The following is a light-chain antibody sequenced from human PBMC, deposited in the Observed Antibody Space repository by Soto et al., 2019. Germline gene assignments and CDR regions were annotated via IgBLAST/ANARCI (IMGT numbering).Light chain of an antibody. CDR3: HQYNGWPRT. V-gene: IGKV1-33*01. J-gene: IGKJ1*01. CDR2: DAS. CDR1: QDISNY. Sequence: DIPMTQSPSSLSASVGDRVTITCQASQDISNYLNWYQQKLGKAPKLLIYDASNLETGVPSRFSGGGSGTEFTLTITSLQSEDFAVYYCHQYNGWPRTFGQGTKVDIK.